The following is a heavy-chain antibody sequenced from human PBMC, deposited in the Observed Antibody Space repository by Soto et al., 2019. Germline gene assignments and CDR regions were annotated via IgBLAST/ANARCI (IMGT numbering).Heavy chain of an antibody. J-gene: IGHJ3*02. CDR3: ARGPEFYGGRPTPDAFDI. V-gene: IGHV1-18*01. D-gene: IGHD4-17*01. Sequence: ASVKVSCKASGYTFTSYGISWVRQAPGQGLEWMGWISAYNGNTNYAQKLQGRVTMTTDTSTSTAYMELRSLRSDDTAVYYCARGPEFYGGRPTPDAFDIWGQGTMVTVSS. CDR2: ISAYNGNT. CDR1: GYTFTSYG.